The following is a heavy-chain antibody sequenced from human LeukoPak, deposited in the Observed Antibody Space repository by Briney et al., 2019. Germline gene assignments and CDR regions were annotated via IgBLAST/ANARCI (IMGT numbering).Heavy chain of an antibody. D-gene: IGHD3-22*01. CDR2: IYPGDSDT. Sequence: GESLKISCKGSGYIFTSYWIGWVRQMPGKGLEWMGIIYPGDSDTRYSPSFQGQVTISVDKSISTAYLQWSSLKASDTAMYYCARLAYYYDSSGYPFDYWGQGTLVTVSS. CDR3: ARLAYYYDSSGYPFDY. J-gene: IGHJ4*02. CDR1: GYIFTSYW. V-gene: IGHV5-51*01.